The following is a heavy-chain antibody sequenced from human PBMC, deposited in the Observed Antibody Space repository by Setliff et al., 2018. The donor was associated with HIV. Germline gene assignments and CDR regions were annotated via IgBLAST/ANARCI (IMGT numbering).Heavy chain of an antibody. D-gene: IGHD6-13*01. CDR2: IIPIFGTA. V-gene: IGHV1-69*06. J-gene: IGHJ1*01. CDR3: ATDPGYSSTWYSESFQH. CDR1: GGTFSSHA. Sequence: SSVKVSCKASGGTFSSHAISWVRQAPGQGLEWMGGIIPIFGTANYAQKFQGRLTMTEDTSTDTAYMELSSLRSDDTAMYYCATDPGYSSTWYSESFQHWGQGTVVTVSS.